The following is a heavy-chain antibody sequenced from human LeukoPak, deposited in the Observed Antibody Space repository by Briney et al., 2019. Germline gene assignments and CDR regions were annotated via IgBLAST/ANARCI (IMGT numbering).Heavy chain of an antibody. D-gene: IGHD2-2*02. CDR1: GGSIRSGDYY. Sequence: SQTLSLTCTVSGGSIRSGDYYWSWIRQPPGKGLEWIGYIYYSGSTYYNPSLKSRVTISVDTSKNQFSLKLSSVTAADTAVYYCAREKGYCSSASCHTGYNWFDPWGQGTLVTVSS. J-gene: IGHJ5*02. V-gene: IGHV4-30-4*01. CDR2: IYYSGST. CDR3: AREKGYCSSASCHTGYNWFDP.